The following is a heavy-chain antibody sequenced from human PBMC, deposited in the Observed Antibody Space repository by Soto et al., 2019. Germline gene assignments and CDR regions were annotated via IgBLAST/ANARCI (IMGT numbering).Heavy chain of an antibody. J-gene: IGHJ6*02. V-gene: IGHV5-51*01. Sequence: GESLKISCKGSGYSFTSYWIGWVRQMPGKGLEWMGIIYPGDSDTRYSPSFQGQVTISADKSISTAYLQWSSLKASDTAMYYCARHIRSGSSPGFSYGMEVWGQAATVTLAS. CDR1: GYSFTSYW. CDR2: IYPGDSDT. D-gene: IGHD1-26*01. CDR3: ARHIRSGSSPGFSYGMEV.